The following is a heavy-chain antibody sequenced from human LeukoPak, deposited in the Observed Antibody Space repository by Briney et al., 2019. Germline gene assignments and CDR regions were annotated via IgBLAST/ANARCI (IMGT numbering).Heavy chain of an antibody. CDR1: GGTFSSYA. CDR3: ASPTRFLEWLLYY. J-gene: IGHJ4*02. D-gene: IGHD3-3*01. Sequence: GSSVKVSCKASGGTFSSYAISWVRQAPGQGLEWMGRIIPIFGTANYAQKFQGRVTITTDESTSTAYMELSSLRSVDTAVYYCASPTRFLEWLLYYWGQGTLVTVSS. V-gene: IGHV1-69*05. CDR2: IIPIFGTA.